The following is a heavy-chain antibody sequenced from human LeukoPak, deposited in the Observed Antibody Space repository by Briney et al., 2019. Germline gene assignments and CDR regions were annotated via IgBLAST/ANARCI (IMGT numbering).Heavy chain of an antibody. Sequence: ASVKVSCKASSYTFTNFGVSWVRQAPGQGLEWVGWISGYNGNTKYAEKFQGRVTMTSDTSTSTAYMELRSLRSDDTAVYYCARDPYYYDISGSWPQFDYWGQGTLVTVSS. CDR1: SYTFTNFG. CDR2: ISGYNGNT. J-gene: IGHJ4*02. CDR3: ARDPYYYDISGSWPQFDY. V-gene: IGHV1-18*01. D-gene: IGHD3-22*01.